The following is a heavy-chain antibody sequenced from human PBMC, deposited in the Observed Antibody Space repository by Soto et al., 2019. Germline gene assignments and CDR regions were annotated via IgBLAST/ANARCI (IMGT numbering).Heavy chain of an antibody. D-gene: IGHD5-12*01. CDR2: IYYSGST. J-gene: IGHJ6*02. CDR1: DGSISSSSYY. Sequence: SETLSLTCTVSDGSISSSSYYWGWIRQPPGKGLEWIGSIYYSGSTYYNPSLKSRVTIAVDTAKNQFSLKLSSVTAADTAVYYCARLLRHNYYGMDVWGQGTTVTVSS. V-gene: IGHV4-39*01. CDR3: ARLLRHNYYGMDV.